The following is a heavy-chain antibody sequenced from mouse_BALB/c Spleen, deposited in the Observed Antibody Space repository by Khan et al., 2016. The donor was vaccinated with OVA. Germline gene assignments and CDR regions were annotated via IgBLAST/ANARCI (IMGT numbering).Heavy chain of an antibody. CDR3: ARSGYDYFAY. CDR2: IYPGDGDT. D-gene: IGHD2-14*01. CDR1: GYAFSNYW. J-gene: IGHJ3*01. Sequence: QVQLQQPGAELVRPGSSVKISCKASGYAFSNYWMNWVKQRPGQGLEWIGQIYPGDGDTSLNGKLRGKATLTADKSYSTAYMQLSSLTSEDSAVYFCARSGYDYFAYWGQGTLVTVSA. V-gene: IGHV1-80*01.